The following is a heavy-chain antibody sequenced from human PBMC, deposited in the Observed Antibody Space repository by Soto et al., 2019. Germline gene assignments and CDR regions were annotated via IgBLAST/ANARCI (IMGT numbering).Heavy chain of an antibody. V-gene: IGHV1-69*12. D-gene: IGHD1-26*01. Sequence: QVRLVQSGAEVKKPGSSVKVSCKASGGTFSRYAISWVRQAPGQRLEWMGGIIPLFGTANYAQKFQGRVTITADESTSTASMGLSSLRSEDTAVYYCAREELGYDYGMYVWGQGTTVTVSS. J-gene: IGHJ6*02. CDR3: AREELGYDYGMYV. CDR2: IIPLFGTA. CDR1: GGTFSRYA.